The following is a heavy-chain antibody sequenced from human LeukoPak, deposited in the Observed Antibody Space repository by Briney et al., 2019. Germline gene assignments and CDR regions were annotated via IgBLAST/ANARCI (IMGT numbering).Heavy chain of an antibody. CDR3: AKATARSCSGPSCYPLDY. CDR1: GFTFGSFA. CDR2: IADSGGAT. Sequence: GGSLRLSCAASGFTFGSFAMTWVRQAPGKGLEGVSSIADSGGATYYIDSVKGRFTPSRDNSKNTLYLQLTSLRAEDTALYYCAKATARSCSGPSCYPLDYWGQGTLVTVSS. V-gene: IGHV3-23*01. D-gene: IGHD2-15*01. J-gene: IGHJ4*02.